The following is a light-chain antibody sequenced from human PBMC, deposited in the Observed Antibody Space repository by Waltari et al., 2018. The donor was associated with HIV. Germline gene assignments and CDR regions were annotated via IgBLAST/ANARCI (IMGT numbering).Light chain of an antibody. V-gene: IGLV2-14*01. CDR3: SSYTSSSTLYV. CDR1: SSYVGGYNF. J-gene: IGLJ1*01. Sequence: QSALTQPASVSGSPGQSITISCTGPSSYVGGYNFVSWYQQHPGKAPKLMISEVSNRPSGVTNRFSGSKSGNTASLTISGLQVEDEADYYCSSYTSSSTLYVFGTGTKVTVL. CDR2: EVS.